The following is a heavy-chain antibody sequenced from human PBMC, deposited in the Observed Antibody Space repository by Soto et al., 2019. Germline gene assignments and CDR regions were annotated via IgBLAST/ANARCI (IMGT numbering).Heavy chain of an antibody. Sequence: GGSLRLSCAASGFTFDDYTMHWVRQAPGEGLEWVSRISWDGGSTNYADSVKGRFTISRDNSKNSLYLQMNSLRIEDTALYYCAKGKKGWDLLWYFDLWGRGTLVTVSS. V-gene: IGHV3-43*01. CDR2: ISWDGGST. J-gene: IGHJ2*01. CDR1: GFTFDDYT. D-gene: IGHD1-26*01. CDR3: AKGKKGWDLLWYFDL.